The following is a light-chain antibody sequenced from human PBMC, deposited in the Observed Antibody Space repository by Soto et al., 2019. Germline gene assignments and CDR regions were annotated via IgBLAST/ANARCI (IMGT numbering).Light chain of an antibody. V-gene: IGLV7-43*01. CDR3: LPYYAGAHV. J-gene: IGLJ1*01. CDR1: TGAVTSDSY. Sequence: QTVVTQEPSLTVSPGGTVTLTCASSTGAVTSDSYPSWFQQKPGQAPRALIYTISNKHSWTPARFSGSLLGGKAALTLSVLHPEEEVAYFCLPYYAGAHVFGHGTKPTVL. CDR2: TIS.